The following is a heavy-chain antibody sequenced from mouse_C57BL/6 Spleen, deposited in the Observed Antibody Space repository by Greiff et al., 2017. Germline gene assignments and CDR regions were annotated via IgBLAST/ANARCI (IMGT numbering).Heavy chain of an antibody. Sequence: EVQLVESGGGLVQPGGSLSLSCAASGFTFTDYYMSWVRQPPGKALEWLGFIRNKANGYTTEYSASVKGRFTISRDNSQSILYLQMNALRAEDSATYYCARYYSKGAWFAYWGQGTLVTVSA. CDR2: IRNKANGYTT. CDR3: ARYYSKGAWFAY. V-gene: IGHV7-3*01. D-gene: IGHD2-5*01. J-gene: IGHJ3*01. CDR1: GFTFTDYY.